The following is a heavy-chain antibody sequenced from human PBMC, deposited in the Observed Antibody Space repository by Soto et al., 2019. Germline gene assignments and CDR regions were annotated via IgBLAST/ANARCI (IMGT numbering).Heavy chain of an antibody. CDR1: GFTFSSYA. CDR2: ISGSGDTT. J-gene: IGHJ6*03. CDR3: AKRAARFDYYYYMDV. V-gene: IGHV3-23*01. D-gene: IGHD6-6*01. Sequence: GGSLRLSCAASGFTFSSYAMSWVRQAPGKGLEWVSAISGSGDTTYYADSVKGRFTISRDNSKNTLYLQMNSLRAEDTAVYYCAKRAARFDYYYYMDVWGKGTTVTVSS.